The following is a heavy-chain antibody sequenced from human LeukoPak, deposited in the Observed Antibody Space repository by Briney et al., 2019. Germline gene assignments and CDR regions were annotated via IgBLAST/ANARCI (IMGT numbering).Heavy chain of an antibody. Sequence: GASVKVSCKASGYTFTGYYMHWVRQAPGQGLEWMGWINPNSGGTNYAQKFQGRVTMTRDTSISTAYMELSRLRSDDTAVYYCARDRYSSGWYFGGGSDYWGQGTLVTVSS. CDR1: GYTFTGYY. J-gene: IGHJ4*02. CDR3: ARDRYSSGWYFGGGSDY. CDR2: INPNSGGT. V-gene: IGHV1-2*02. D-gene: IGHD6-19*01.